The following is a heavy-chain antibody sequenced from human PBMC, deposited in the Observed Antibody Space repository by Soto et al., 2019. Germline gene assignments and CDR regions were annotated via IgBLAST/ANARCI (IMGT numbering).Heavy chain of an antibody. CDR3: ARARKRYIVATIPYYYYGMDV. D-gene: IGHD5-12*01. CDR2: IIPIFGTA. Sequence: SVKVSCKASGGTFSGYAISWVRQAPGQGLEWMGGIIPIFGTANYAQKFQGRVTITADESTSTAYMELSSLRSEGTAVYYCARARKRYIVATIPYYYYGMDVWGQGTTVTVSS. V-gene: IGHV1-69*13. J-gene: IGHJ6*02. CDR1: GGTFSGYA.